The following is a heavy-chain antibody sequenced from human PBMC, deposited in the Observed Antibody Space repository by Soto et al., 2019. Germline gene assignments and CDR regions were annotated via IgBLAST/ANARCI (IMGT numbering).Heavy chain of an antibody. CDR3: ARGSVNMIVYWFDP. CDR1: GYTFTSYA. Sequence: ASVKVSCKASGYTFTSYAMHWVRQAPGQRLEWMGWINAGNGNTKYSQKFQGRVTITRDTSASTAYMELSSLRSGDTAVYYCARGSVNMIVYWFDPWGQGTLVTVSS. D-gene: IGHD3-22*01. CDR2: INAGNGNT. J-gene: IGHJ5*02. V-gene: IGHV1-3*01.